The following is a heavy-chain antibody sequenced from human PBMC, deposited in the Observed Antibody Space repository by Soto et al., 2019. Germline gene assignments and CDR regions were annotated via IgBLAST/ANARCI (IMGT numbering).Heavy chain of an antibody. D-gene: IGHD4-17*01. CDR2: AHSTGST. CDR1: GGSISTNSYY. CDR3: ASGSRVTTGYX. Sequence: AETLSLTCTVSGGSISTNSYYGGWIRQPPGKGMELIGCAHSTGSTYYNPSLKSRVTIYVDTSKNQFSLKLTSVTAADTAVYYSASGSRVTTGYXWGQGTTVTVSX. J-gene: IGHJ4*02. V-gene: IGHV4-39*01.